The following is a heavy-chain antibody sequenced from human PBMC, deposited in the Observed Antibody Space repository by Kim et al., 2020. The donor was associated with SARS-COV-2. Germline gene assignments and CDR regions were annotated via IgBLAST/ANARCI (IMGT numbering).Heavy chain of an antibody. CDR3: ASHGGVRKYGSGSYAFDI. J-gene: IGHJ3*02. D-gene: IGHD3-10*01. V-gene: IGHV4-59*08. Sequence: SETLSHTCTVSGGSISSYYWSWIRQPPGKGLEWIGYIYYSGSTNYNPSLKSRVTISVDTSKNQFSLKLSSVTAADTAVYYCASHGGVRKYGSGSYAFDIWGQGTMVTVSS. CDR2: IYYSGST. CDR1: GGSISSYY.